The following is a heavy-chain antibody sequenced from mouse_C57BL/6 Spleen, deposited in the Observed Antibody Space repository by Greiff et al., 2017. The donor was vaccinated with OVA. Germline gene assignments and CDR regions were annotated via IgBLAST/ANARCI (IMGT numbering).Heavy chain of an antibody. CDR3: AGSGYDGYYVAY. V-gene: IGHV1-54*01. CDR2: INTGSGGT. CDR1: GYAFTNYL. J-gene: IGHJ3*01. D-gene: IGHD2-3*01. Sequence: QVQLQQSGAELVRPGTSVKVSCKASGYAFTNYLIEWVQQRPGKGLAWIGEINTGSGGTTYNEKFKGKATLTADKSSSTAYMQLSSLTSKDSAVYFCAGSGYDGYYVAYWGQGTLVTVSA.